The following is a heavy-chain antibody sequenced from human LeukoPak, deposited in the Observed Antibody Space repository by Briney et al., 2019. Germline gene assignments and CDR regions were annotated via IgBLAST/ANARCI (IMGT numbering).Heavy chain of an antibody. CDR1: GFTFSSYA. V-gene: IGHV3-23*01. CDR3: AKDTSIGKYCTSGVCSPFDY. CDR2: ISDSGDYT. D-gene: IGHD2-8*01. J-gene: IGHJ4*02. Sequence: GGSLRLSCAGSGFTFSSYAMSWVRQAPGKGPEWVSAISDSGDYTYYADSVKGRFTISRDNSKNTLYLHVNSLRAEDTAVYYCAKDTSIGKYCTSGVCSPFDYWGQGTLVTVSS.